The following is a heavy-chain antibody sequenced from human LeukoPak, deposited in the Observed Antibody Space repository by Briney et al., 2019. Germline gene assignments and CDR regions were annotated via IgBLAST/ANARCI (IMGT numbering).Heavy chain of an antibody. Sequence: GGSLRLSCAASGFTFSDYYMSWIRQAPGKGLEWVSAISGSGGSTYYADSVKGRFTISRDNSKNTLYLQMNSLRAEDTAVYYCAKDPRYYYDSSGYYPNWFDLWGQGTLVTVSS. CDR3: AKDPRYYYDSSGYYPNWFDL. CDR1: GFTFSDYY. CDR2: ISGSGGST. J-gene: IGHJ5*02. V-gene: IGHV3-23*01. D-gene: IGHD3-22*01.